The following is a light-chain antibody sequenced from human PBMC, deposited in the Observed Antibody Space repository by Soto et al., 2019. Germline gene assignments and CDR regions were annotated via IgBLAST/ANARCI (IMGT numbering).Light chain of an antibody. Sequence: EIVMTQSPATLSVSPGERATLSCRASQSVSSNLPWYQQKPGQAPSLLISGASTRATGIPARFSGSGSGPEFALTVTSLQSEVFAIYFCQLCNNWPPWTFGQGTKVEI. J-gene: IGKJ1*01. V-gene: IGKV3-15*01. CDR1: QSVSSN. CDR2: GAS. CDR3: QLCNNWPPWT.